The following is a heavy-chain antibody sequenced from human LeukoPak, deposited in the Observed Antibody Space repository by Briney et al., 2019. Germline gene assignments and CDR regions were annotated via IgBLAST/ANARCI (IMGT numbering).Heavy chain of an antibody. J-gene: IGHJ3*02. D-gene: IGHD2-2*02. CDR3: ARVLAEPSAIGAFDI. V-gene: IGHV5-51*01. Sequence: GESLKISCKGSGYSFTSYCIGWVRQMPGKGLEWMGIIYPGDSDTRYSPSFQGQVTISADKSISTAYLQWSSLKASDTAMYYCARVLAEPSAIGAFDIWGQGTMVTVSS. CDR1: GYSFTSYC. CDR2: IYPGDSDT.